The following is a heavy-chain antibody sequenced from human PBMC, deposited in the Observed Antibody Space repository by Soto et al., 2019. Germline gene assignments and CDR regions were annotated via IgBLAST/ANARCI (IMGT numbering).Heavy chain of an antibody. CDR2: IYYSGST. CDR1: GGSISSGEYY. D-gene: IGHD2-15*01. CDR3: ARAVARGGGFDY. V-gene: IGHV4-30-4*01. J-gene: IGHJ4*02. Sequence: QVQLQESGPGLVKPSQTLSLTCNVSGGSISSGEYYWSWIRQPPGEGLEWIGYIYYSGSTYYNPSLKSRVTISGDTSKKQFSLKLISVTAADTAVYYCARAVARGGGFDYWGQGTLVTVSS.